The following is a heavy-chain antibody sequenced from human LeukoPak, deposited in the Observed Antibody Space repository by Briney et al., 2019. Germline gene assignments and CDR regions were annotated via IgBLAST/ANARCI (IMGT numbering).Heavy chain of an antibody. CDR3: AKDQGFSYYYLDY. V-gene: IGHV3-23*01. D-gene: IGHD5-18*01. CDR2: ISGSGGTT. CDR1: GFTFSSYA. Sequence: GGSLRLSCAASGFTFSSYAMSWVRQAPGKGLEWVSAISGSGGTTYYADSVKGRFTISRDNSKNTVYLQMSSLSAEDTAIYYCAKDQGFSYYYLDYWGQGILVTVSS. J-gene: IGHJ4*02.